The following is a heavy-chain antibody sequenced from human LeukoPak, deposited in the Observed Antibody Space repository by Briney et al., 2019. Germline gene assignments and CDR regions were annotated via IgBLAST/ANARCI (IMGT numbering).Heavy chain of an antibody. CDR1: GGSLSAFY. CDR3: ARVEVIAANSLFYYYMDV. D-gene: IGHD2-21*01. CDR2: IYSSGTT. Sequence: SETLSLTCTVSGGSLSAFYWTWIRQPAGKRLEWIGRIYSSGTTNYNPSLKSRVSMSLDMANNQFSLKLQSVTAADTAIYYCARVEVIAANSLFYYYMDVWGKGTTVTVSS. J-gene: IGHJ6*03. V-gene: IGHV4-4*07.